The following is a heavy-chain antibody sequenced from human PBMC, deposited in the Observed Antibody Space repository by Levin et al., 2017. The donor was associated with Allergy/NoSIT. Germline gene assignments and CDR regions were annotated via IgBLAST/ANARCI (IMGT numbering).Heavy chain of an antibody. CDR2: IRSKAYGGTT. CDR3: TRAIFPGIAVAGPENWFDP. CDR1: GFTFGDYA. Sequence: GESLKISCTASGFTFGDYAMSWFRQAPGKGLEWVGFIRSKAYGGTTEYAASVKGRFTISRDDSKSIAYLQMNSLKTEDTAVYYCTRAIFPGIAVAGPENWFDPWGQGTLVTVSS. D-gene: IGHD6-19*01. V-gene: IGHV3-49*03. J-gene: IGHJ5*02.